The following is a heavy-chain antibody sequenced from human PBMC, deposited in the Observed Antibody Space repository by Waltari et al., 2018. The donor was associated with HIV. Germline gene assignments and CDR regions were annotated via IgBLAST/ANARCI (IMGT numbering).Heavy chain of an antibody. V-gene: IGHV3-23*01. Sequence: EVQVLESGGALVPPGGSLRLYCAASGFTFRTYGMSWVRQAPGKGLEWVSTISGSGGSTYYADSVKGRFTVSRDNSKNTLYLQMNSLRAEDTAVYFCVKEYQYSHSWYSYYGMDVWGQGTTVTVSS. CDR2: ISGSGGST. CDR3: VKEYQYSHSWYSYYGMDV. J-gene: IGHJ6*02. CDR1: GFTFRTYG. D-gene: IGHD6-13*01.